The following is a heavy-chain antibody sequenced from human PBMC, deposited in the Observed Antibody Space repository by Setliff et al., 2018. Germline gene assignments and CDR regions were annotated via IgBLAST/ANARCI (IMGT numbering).Heavy chain of an antibody. J-gene: IGHJ4*02. Sequence: SVKVSCKASGGTFSTYAVNWVRQVPGQGLEWMGGIVPVFGTRNYAQKFQGRVTFTADDSATTTYMELSSLTSEDTAVYYCARAPRYFDSTGSYFDGWGQGTLVTVSS. CDR2: IVPVFGTR. CDR3: ARAPRYFDSTGSYFDG. CDR1: GGTFSTYA. D-gene: IGHD3-22*01. V-gene: IGHV1-69*13.